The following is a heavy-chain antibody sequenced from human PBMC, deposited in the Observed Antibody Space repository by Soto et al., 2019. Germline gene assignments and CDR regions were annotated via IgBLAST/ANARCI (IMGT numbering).Heavy chain of an antibody. J-gene: IGHJ5*02. CDR3: ARVVGALGIWFDP. CDR1: GYTFTSYG. D-gene: IGHD1-26*01. Sequence: QVQLVQSGAEVKKPGASVKVSCKASGYTFTSYGISGVRQAPGQGLEWMGWISAYNGNTNYAQKLQGRVTLTTDTSTSTVYMEVRSLRSDDTGVYYGARVVGALGIWFDPWGQGTLVTVSS. CDR2: ISAYNGNT. V-gene: IGHV1-18*01.